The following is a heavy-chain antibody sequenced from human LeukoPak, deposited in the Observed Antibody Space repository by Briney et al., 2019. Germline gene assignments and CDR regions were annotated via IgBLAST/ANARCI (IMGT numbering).Heavy chain of an antibody. J-gene: IGHJ4*02. CDR2: INPNSGGT. CDR3: ASGTYCSGGSCYSGGGY. Sequence: GASVKVSCKASGGTFSSYAISWVRQAPGQGLEWMGWINPNSGGTNYAQKFQGRVTMTRDTSISTAYMELSRLRSDDTAVYYCASGTYCSGGSCYSGGGYWGQGTLVTVSS. V-gene: IGHV1-2*02. D-gene: IGHD2-15*01. CDR1: GGTFSSYA.